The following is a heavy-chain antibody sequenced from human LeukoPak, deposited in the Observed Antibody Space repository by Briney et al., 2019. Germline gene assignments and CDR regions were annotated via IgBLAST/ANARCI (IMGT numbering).Heavy chain of an antibody. J-gene: IGHJ5*02. CDR1: X. CDR2: ISAYNGNT. CDR3: AXXTXXXXDH. Sequence: XIXXVRQAPGQGXEWMGWISAYNGNTNYAQKLQGRVTMTTDTSTSTAYMELRRLRSDDTAGYYCAXXTXXXXDHWGQXTXVTVSS. V-gene: IGHV1-18*01.